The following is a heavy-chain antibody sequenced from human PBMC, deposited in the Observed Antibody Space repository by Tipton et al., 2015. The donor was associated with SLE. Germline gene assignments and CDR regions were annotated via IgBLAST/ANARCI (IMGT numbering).Heavy chain of an antibody. Sequence: QLVQSGAEVKKPGASVKVSCKASGYTFTSYDINWVRQATGQGLEWMGWMNPNSGNTGYAQKFQGRVTMTRNTSISTAYMELSSLRSEDTAVYYCARDARITIFGVGYYYMDVWGKGTTVTVSS. CDR1: GYTFTSYD. J-gene: IGHJ6*03. CDR2: MNPNSGNT. V-gene: IGHV1-8*01. CDR3: ARDARITIFGVGYYYMDV. D-gene: IGHD3-3*01.